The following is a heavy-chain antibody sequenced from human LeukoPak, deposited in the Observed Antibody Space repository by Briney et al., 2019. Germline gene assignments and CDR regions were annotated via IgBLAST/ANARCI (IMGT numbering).Heavy chain of an antibody. CDR2: IIPILGIA. CDR3: ARADYGDYVMPYYYYGMDV. D-gene: IGHD4-17*01. J-gene: IGHJ6*02. V-gene: IGHV1-69*02. CDR1: GGTFSSYT. Sequence: ASVKVSCKASGGTFSSYTISWVRQAPGQGLEWMGRIIPILGIANYAQKFQGRVTITADKSTSTAYMELSSLRSEDTAVYCCARADYGDYVMPYYYYGMDVWGQGTTVTVSS.